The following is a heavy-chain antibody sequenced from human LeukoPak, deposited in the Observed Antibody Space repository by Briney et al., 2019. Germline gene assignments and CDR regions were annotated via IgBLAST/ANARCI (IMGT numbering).Heavy chain of an antibody. CDR3: ARTLAAADYYYYMDV. V-gene: IGHV4-59*01. D-gene: IGHD6-13*01. J-gene: IGHJ6*03. Sequence: PSETLSLTCTVSGGSISSYYWSWIRQPPGKGLEWIGYIYYSGSTNYNPSLKSRVTISVDTSKNQFSLKLSSVTAADTAVYYCARTLAAADYYYYMDVWGKGTTVTVSS. CDR2: IYYSGST. CDR1: GGSISSYY.